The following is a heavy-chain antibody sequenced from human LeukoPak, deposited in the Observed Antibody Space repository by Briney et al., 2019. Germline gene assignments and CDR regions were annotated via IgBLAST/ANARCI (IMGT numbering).Heavy chain of an antibody. CDR1: GGSIGDYY. CDR3: ARSELLWFGELGLFDY. J-gene: IGHJ4*02. CDR2: IYHSENT. V-gene: IGHV4-59*01. D-gene: IGHD3-10*01. Sequence: PSETLSLTCTVSGGSIGDYYWSWIRQPPGKGLEWVGCIYHSENTNYNPSLKSRVTISVDTSKNQFSLKLSSVTAADTAVYYCARSELLWFGELGLFDYWGQGTLVTVSS.